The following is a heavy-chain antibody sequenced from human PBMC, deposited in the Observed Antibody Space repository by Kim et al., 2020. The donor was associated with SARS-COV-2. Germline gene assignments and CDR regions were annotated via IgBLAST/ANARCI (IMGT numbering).Heavy chain of an antibody. Sequence: ASVKVSCKASGYTFTGYYMHWVRQAPGQGLEWMGWINPNSGGTNYAQKFQGWVTMTRDTSISTASMELSKLRSDDTAVYYCARDYYGSGSYYYYYYGLEVWGQGTTVPV. CDR1: GYTFTGYY. CDR3: ARDYYGSGSYYYYYYGLEV. J-gene: IGHJ6*02. V-gene: IGHV1-2*04. CDR2: INPNSGGT. D-gene: IGHD3-10*01.